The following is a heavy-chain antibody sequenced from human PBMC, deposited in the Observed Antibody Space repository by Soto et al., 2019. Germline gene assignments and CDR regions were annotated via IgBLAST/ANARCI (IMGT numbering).Heavy chain of an antibody. CDR1: GFTFSHYG. CDR2: ISSSSATI. J-gene: IGHJ4*02. CDR3: ARGGAARPDY. D-gene: IGHD6-6*01. Sequence: EVQLVESGGGLVQLGGSLRLSCAASGFTFSHYGMNWVRQAPGKGLAWVSYISSSSATIQYADSVKGRFTISRDNAKNSLYLQLNSLRDEDTAVYYCARGGAARPDYWGQGTLVTVSS. V-gene: IGHV3-48*02.